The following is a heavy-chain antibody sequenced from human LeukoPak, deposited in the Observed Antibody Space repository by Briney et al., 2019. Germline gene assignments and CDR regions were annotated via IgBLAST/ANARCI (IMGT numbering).Heavy chain of an antibody. J-gene: IGHJ5*02. Sequence: MPSETLSLTCTVSGVSIGSSSYYWGWIRQPPGKGLEWIGSIYYSGSTYYNPSLKSRVTISVDTSKNQFSLKLSSVTAADTAVYYCARHEILLNWFDPWGQGTLVTVSS. CDR1: GVSIGSSSYY. V-gene: IGHV4-39*01. CDR3: ARHEILLNWFDP. CDR2: IYYSGST. D-gene: IGHD5-24*01.